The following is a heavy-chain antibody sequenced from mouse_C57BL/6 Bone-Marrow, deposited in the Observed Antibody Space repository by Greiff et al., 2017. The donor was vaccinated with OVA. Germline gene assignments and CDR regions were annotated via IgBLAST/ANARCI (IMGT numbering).Heavy chain of an antibody. V-gene: IGHV5-6*01. CDR1: GFTFSSYG. D-gene: IGHD2-3*01. J-gene: IGHJ2*01. Sequence: EVKLMESGGDLVKPGGSLKLSCAASGFTFSSYGMSWVRQTPDKRLEWVATISRGGSYTYYPHSVKGRFTITRDNATNTLYLQMSSLKSEDKAMYYCARLDGYYGDWGQAPTLTVAS. CDR3: ARLDGYYGD. CDR2: ISRGGSYT.